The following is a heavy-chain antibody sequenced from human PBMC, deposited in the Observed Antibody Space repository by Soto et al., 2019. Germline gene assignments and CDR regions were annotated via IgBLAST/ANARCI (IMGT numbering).Heavy chain of an antibody. V-gene: IGHV3-23*01. J-gene: IGHJ6*02. CDR2: ISSTAGKTS. Sequence: EVKLLQSGGGVVPPGGSLRLSCATSGFTFNTYPMTWVRQAPGKGLEWVSSISSTAGKTSSYADSVKGRFAISRDFSDNTVYLQMDNLRVDDTAVYFCAKGVLSLHYGMEVWGQGTTVTVSS. D-gene: IGHD3-10*01. CDR3: AKGVLSLHYGMEV. CDR1: GFTFNTYP.